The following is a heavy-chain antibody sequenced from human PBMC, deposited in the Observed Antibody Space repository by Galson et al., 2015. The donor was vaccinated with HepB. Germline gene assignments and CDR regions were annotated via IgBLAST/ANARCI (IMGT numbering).Heavy chain of an antibody. J-gene: IGHJ4*02. CDR1: GYSFTSYW. V-gene: IGHV5-10-1*01. CDR3: ARRTRYSSSVQTFDY. D-gene: IGHD6-13*01. Sequence: QSGAEVKKPGESLRISCKGSGYSFTSYWISWVRQMPGKGLEWMGRIDPSDSYTNYSPSFQGHVTISADKSISTAYLQWSSLKASDTAMYYCARRTRYSSSVQTFDYWGQGTLVTVSS. CDR2: IDPSDSYT.